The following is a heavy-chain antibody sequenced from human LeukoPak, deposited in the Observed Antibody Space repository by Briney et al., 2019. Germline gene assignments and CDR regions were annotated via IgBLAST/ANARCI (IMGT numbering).Heavy chain of an antibody. CDR3: ATLAGIVGATTGPDY. J-gene: IGHJ4*02. CDR2: IYYSGST. Sequence: SETLSLTCTVSGGSISSSSYYWGWIRQPPGKGLEWIGSIYYSGSTYYNPSLKSRVTISVDTSKNQFSLKPSSVTAADTAVYYCATLAGIVGATTGPDYWGQGTLVTVSS. CDR1: GGSISSSSYY. D-gene: IGHD1-26*01. V-gene: IGHV4-39*07.